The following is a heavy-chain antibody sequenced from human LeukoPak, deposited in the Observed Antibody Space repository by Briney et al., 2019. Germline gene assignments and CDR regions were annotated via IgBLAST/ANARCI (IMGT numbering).Heavy chain of an antibody. V-gene: IGHV3-7*03. CDR2: IKQDGSEK. Sequence: GGSLRLSCAASGFTFSSYWMSWVRQAPGKGLEWVANIKQDGSEKYYVDSVKGRFTISRDNAKNSLYLQMNSLRAEDTAVYYCARERYSSGWYIIDPWGQGTLVTVPS. D-gene: IGHD6-19*01. CDR1: GFTFSSYW. J-gene: IGHJ5*02. CDR3: ARERYSSGWYIIDP.